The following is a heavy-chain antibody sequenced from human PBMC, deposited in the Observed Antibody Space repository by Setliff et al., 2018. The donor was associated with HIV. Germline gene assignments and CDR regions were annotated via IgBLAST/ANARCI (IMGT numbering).Heavy chain of an antibody. D-gene: IGHD3-3*01. V-gene: IGHV4-38-2*02. CDR1: GDFFSSDYY. CDR2: ISYSGNT. CDR3: ATDGGDSGNFWSGYFR. Sequence: PSETLSLTCTVSGDFFSSDYYWGWIRQSPGKGLEWIGSISYSGNTNYKSSLKSRVTISVDTSKNQFSLKLTSVTAADTAVYYCATDGGDSGNFWSGYFRWGQGTLVTVSS. J-gene: IGHJ4*02.